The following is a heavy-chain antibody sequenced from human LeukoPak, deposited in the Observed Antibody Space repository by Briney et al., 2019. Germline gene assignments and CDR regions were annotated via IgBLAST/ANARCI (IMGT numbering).Heavy chain of an antibody. D-gene: IGHD2-15*01. CDR3: ARLGYCSGGSCYRAFDI. V-gene: IGHV3-30*04. CDR2: ISYYGSNK. Sequence: GRSLRLSCAAYGFTFSSFAMQWVRQVPGKLLEWVAVISYYGSNKYYADSVKGRFTIYRDNSKNTLYMQMNSLRAEDTAVYYCARLGYCSGGSCYRAFDIWGQGTMVTVSS. J-gene: IGHJ3*02. CDR1: GFTFSSFA.